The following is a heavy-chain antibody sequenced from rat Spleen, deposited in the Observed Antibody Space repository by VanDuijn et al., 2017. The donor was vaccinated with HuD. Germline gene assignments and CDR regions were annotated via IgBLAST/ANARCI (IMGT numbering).Heavy chain of an antibody. CDR1: GFTFSNYG. V-gene: IGHV4-2*01. D-gene: IGHD4-3*01. Sequence: EVQLVESGGGLVQPGRSLKLSCAASGFTFSNYGMAWVRQAPGKGLEWIGEINKDSSTINYTPSLKDKFTISRDNAQNTLYLQMSKLGSDDTATYYCATQSIIRVPLFDYWGQGVMVTVSS. J-gene: IGHJ2*01. CDR3: ATQSIIRVPLFDY. CDR2: INKDSSTI.